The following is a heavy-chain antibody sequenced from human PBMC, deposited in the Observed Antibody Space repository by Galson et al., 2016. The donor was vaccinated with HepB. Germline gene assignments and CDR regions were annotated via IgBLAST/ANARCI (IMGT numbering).Heavy chain of an antibody. V-gene: IGHV1-8*01. CDR1: QFSFSKYD. J-gene: IGHJ5*02. CDR2: MSPSSGNS. CDR3: ARDRRGGFDP. Sequence: SVKVSCKASQFSFSKYDINWVRQATGQGLEWMGWMSPSSGNSGYAQEFQGRVTLTTNTSISTAYIELRSLRSEDTAVYYCARDRRGGFDPWGQGTLVIVSS.